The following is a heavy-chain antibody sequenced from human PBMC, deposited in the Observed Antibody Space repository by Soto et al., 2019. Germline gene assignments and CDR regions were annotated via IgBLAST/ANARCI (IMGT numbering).Heavy chain of an antibody. Sequence: EVQLVESGGGLVQPGGSLRLSCAASGFTFSSYWMHWVRQAPGKGLVWVSRVNTDESSTSYADSVKGRFTISRDNAKNTLYLQMNSLRAEDTAVYYCARRNTVVPFDYWGQGTLVTVSS. CDR1: GFTFSSYW. J-gene: IGHJ4*02. V-gene: IGHV3-74*01. CDR2: VNTDESST. CDR3: ARRNTVVPFDY. D-gene: IGHD2-15*01.